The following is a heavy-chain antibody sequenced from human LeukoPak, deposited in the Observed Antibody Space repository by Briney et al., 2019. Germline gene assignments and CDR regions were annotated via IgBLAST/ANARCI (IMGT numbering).Heavy chain of an antibody. CDR2: INHSGST. J-gene: IGHJ6*02. V-gene: IGHV4-34*01. Sequence: SETLSLTCAVYGGSFSGYYWSRIRQPPGKGLEWIGEINHSGSTNYNPSLKSRVTISVDTSKNQFSLKLSSVTAADTAVYYCARGGLSYYYYGMDVWGQGTTVTVSS. CDR1: GGSFSGYY. CDR3: ARGGLSYYYYGMDV. D-gene: IGHD3-16*01.